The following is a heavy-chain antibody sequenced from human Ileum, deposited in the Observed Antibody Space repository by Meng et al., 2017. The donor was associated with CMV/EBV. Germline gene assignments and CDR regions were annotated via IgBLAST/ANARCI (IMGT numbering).Heavy chain of an antibody. D-gene: IGHD6-13*01. CDR2: ITINDDET. V-gene: IGHV3-23*01. CDR1: GFTFSNYH. CDR3: AREKRMAAVGTVAFDI. J-gene: IGHJ3*02. Sequence: GESLKISCAASGFTFSNYHMSWVRQAPRKGLEWVSAITINDDETYYADSVKGRYAISRDNSKNTLYLQMNSLRAEDTAIYYCAREKRMAAVGTVAFDIWGQGTVVTVSS.